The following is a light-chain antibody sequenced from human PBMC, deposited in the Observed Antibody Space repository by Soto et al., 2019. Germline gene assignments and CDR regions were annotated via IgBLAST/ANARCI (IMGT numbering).Light chain of an antibody. Sequence: QSVLTQPASVSGSPGQSITISCTGSSSDVGGYDYVSWYQQHPGKAPKLMIYEVSNRPSGVSNRFSGSKSGNTASLTISGLQAEDEADYYCCSYTGSLTLLFGGGTKLTVL. J-gene: IGLJ2*01. V-gene: IGLV2-14*01. CDR1: SSDVGGYDY. CDR3: CSYTGSLTLL. CDR2: EVS.